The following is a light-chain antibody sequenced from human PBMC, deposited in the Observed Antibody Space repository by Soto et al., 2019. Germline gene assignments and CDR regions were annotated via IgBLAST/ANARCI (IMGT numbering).Light chain of an antibody. CDR2: GAS. J-gene: IGKJ1*01. CDR1: RSVGAY. V-gene: IGKV3-20*01. CDR3: QQFGSAPEGT. Sequence: EIVLSQSPGTLSLSPRARDTLXRRSSRSVGAYLAWYQQSPGLAPRLLVYGASSRATGIPDRFSGSGSGTDFTLTISRLEPEDFAVYYCQQFGSAPEGTFGQGTKVDI.